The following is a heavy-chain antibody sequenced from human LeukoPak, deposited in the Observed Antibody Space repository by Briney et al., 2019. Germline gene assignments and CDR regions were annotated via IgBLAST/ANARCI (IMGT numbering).Heavy chain of an antibody. CDR2: ISWNSGSI. J-gene: IGHJ4*02. D-gene: IGHD2/OR15-2a*01. Sequence: PGRSLRLSCAASGFTFDDYAMHWVRQAPGKGLEWVSGISWNSGSIGYADSVKGRFTISRDNAKNSLYLQMNSLRAEDTAIYYCARDYQYGYSTNCYHLAQIDYWGQGTLVTVSS. CDR3: ARDYQYGYSTNCYHLAQIDY. CDR1: GFTFDDYA. V-gene: IGHV3-9*01.